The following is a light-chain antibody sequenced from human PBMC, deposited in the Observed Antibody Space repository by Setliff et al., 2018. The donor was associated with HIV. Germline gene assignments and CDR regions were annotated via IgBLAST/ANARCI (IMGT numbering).Light chain of an antibody. CDR1: SSDLGTYES. Sequence: QSVLTQPASVSGSPGQSLTVSCSGTSSDLGTYESDSWYQHHPGKAPKLIIYEINRRPSGVSNRFSASKSGDTATLTISGLQAEDEADYYCCSYASTRSYVFGTGTKVTVL. CDR2: EIN. J-gene: IGLJ1*01. CDR3: CSYASTRSYV. V-gene: IGLV2-23*02.